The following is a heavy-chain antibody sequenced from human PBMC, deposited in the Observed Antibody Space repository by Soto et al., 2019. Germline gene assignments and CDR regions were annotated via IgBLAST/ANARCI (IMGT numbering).Heavy chain of an antibody. CDR2: INSGGSTT. Sequence: GGSLRLSCAATGFTFSNYWMHWVRQTPGKGLVWVSRINSGGSTTNYADSVKGRFTISRDSAKNTLYLQMNSLRAEDTAVYYCARGNYYRMNFWGRGTTATVS. V-gene: IGHV3-74*01. J-gene: IGHJ6*02. CDR1: GFTFSNYW. CDR3: ARGNYYRMNF.